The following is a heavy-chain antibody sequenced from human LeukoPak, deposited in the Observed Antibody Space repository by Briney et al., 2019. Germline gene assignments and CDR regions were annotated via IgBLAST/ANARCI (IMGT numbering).Heavy chain of an antibody. D-gene: IGHD6-13*01. V-gene: IGHV3-48*03. CDR1: GFTFSSYE. Sequence: GGSLRLSCAASGFTFSSYEMNWVRQAPGKGLEWVSYISSSGSTIYYADSVKGRFTISRDNAKNSLYLQMNSLGAEDTAVYYCARDTQYSSSWYRGSPYYYGMDVWGQGTTVTVSS. CDR2: ISSSGSTI. J-gene: IGHJ6*02. CDR3: ARDTQYSSSWYRGSPYYYGMDV.